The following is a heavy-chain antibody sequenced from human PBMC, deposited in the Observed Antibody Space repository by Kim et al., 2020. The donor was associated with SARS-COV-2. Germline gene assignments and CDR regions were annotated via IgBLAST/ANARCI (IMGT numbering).Heavy chain of an antibody. CDR1: GFTFSSYA. CDR3: ASPYTSSPTRVDP. Sequence: GGSLRLSCAVSGFTFSSYAMNWVRQAPGKGLEWVSAISANGVNTYYADYLKGRFTISRDNSKNTVYLQMNNLRAADTAVYYCASPYTSSPTRVDPWGQG. CDR2: ISANGVNT. J-gene: IGHJ5*02. V-gene: IGHV3-23*01. D-gene: IGHD6-13*01.